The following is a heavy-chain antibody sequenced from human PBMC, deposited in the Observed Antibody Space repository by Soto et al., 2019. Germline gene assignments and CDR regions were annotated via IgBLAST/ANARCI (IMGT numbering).Heavy chain of an antibody. CDR3: ERANSYCEY. J-gene: IGHJ4*02. CDR2: IYYSGTA. D-gene: IGHD2-8*01. Sequence: QVPLQESCPGLVKPSETLSLTCTVSGGSINNHYWSWIRQPPGKGLEWIGYIYYSGTANYNTSLKGPVTISVDTSKNQFSLNLTSLHAADTATYYCERANSYCEYSGQGTLVTDSS. V-gene: IGHV4-59*11. CDR1: GGSINNHY.